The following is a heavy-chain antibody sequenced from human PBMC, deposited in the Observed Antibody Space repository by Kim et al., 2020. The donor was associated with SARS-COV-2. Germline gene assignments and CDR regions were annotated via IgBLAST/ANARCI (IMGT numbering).Heavy chain of an antibody. D-gene: IGHD1-1*01. CDR1: GFTFDDYA. V-gene: IGHV3-9*01. CDR3: TTKGARDGMDV. Sequence: GGSLRLSCAASGFTFDDYAMHWVRQAPGKGLEWVSGISWNSGSIGYADSVKGRFTISRDNAKNSLYLQMNSLRAEDTAVYYCTTKGARDGMDVWGQGTTVTVSS. J-gene: IGHJ6*02. CDR2: ISWNSGSI.